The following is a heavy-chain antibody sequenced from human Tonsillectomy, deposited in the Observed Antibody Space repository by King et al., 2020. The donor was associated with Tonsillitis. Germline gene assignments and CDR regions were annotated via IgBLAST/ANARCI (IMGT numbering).Heavy chain of an antibody. D-gene: IGHD2-15*01. CDR1: GFTFSSYA. CDR3: VKAGGIVVVVAAPDY. CDR2: ISTNGGST. V-gene: IGHV3-64D*06. Sequence: VQLVESGGGLVQPGGSLRLSCSASGFTFSSYAMHWVRQAPGKGLDYVSAISTNGGSTYYADSVKGRFTISRDNSKNTLYLQMSSLRAEDTAVYYCVKAGGIVVVVAAPDYWGQGPLVTVSS. J-gene: IGHJ4*02.